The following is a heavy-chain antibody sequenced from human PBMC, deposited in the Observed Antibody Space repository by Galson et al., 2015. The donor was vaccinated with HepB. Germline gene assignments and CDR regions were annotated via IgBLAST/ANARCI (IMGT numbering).Heavy chain of an antibody. Sequence: SLRLSCAASGFTFGDYAVSWFRQAPGKGLEWVGLIRSKTYGGTTEYAASVKDRFIISRDDSRSIAYVQMNGLKTEDTAVYYCARDFSRRAIDYWGQGTLVTVSS. CDR2: IRSKTYGGTT. CDR1: GFTFGDYA. CDR3: ARDFSRRAIDY. V-gene: IGHV3-49*03. J-gene: IGHJ4*02.